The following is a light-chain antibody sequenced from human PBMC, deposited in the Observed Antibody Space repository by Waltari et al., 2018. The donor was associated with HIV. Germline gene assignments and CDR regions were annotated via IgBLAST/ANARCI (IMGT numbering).Light chain of an antibody. Sequence: EIVMTQSPVTVSVSPGERATLSCRASQSVSSRLAWYQQKPGQAPRLLIYDTSTRAIGIPARFSGSGSGTEFTLTISSLQSEDLAVYYCQQYSHWDTMTFGQGTKVEIK. J-gene: IGKJ1*01. CDR3: QQYSHWDTMT. CDR1: QSVSSR. V-gene: IGKV3-15*01. CDR2: DTS.